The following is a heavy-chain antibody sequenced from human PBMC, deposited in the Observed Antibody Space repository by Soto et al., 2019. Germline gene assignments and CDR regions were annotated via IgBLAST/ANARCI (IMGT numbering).Heavy chain of an antibody. V-gene: IGHV4-34*01. CDR3: ARGHRHFDWLAVGAYWFDP. D-gene: IGHD3-9*01. CDR1: GGSFSGYY. J-gene: IGHJ5*02. Sequence: QVQLQQWGAGLLKPSETLSLTCAVYGGSFSGYYWSWIRQPPGKGLEWIGEIYHSGSTSYNPSLKSRVTISIDTSKNQFSLRVNSVTAADTAVYYCARGHRHFDWLAVGAYWFDPWGQGTLVTVTS. CDR2: IYHSGST.